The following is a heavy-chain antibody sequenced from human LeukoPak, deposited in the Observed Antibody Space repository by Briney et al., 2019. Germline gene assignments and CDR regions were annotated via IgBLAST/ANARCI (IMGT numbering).Heavy chain of an antibody. CDR3: AKVCSGGSCYSYFQH. J-gene: IGHJ1*01. V-gene: IGHV3-23*01. D-gene: IGHD2-15*01. Sequence: GGSLTLSCAASGFTFSSYAMSWVRQAPGKGLEWVSAISGSGGSTYYADSVKGRITISRDNSKNTLYLQMNSLRAEDTAVYYCAKVCSGGSCYSYFQHWGQGTLVTVSS. CDR1: GFTFSSYA. CDR2: ISGSGGST.